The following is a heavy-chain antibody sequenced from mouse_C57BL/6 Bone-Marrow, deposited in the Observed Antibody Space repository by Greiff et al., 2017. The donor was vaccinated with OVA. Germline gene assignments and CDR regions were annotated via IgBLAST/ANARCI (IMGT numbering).Heavy chain of an antibody. J-gene: IGHJ3*01. CDR3: ARSRLGGYSFAY. CDR1: GYAFSSSW. Sequence: VQLQQSGPELVKPGASVKISCKASGYAFSSSWMNWVKQRPGKGLEWIGRIYPGDGDTNYNGKFKGKATLTADKSSSTAYMQLSSLTSEDSAVYFCARSRLGGYSFAYWGQGTLVTVSA. V-gene: IGHV1-82*01. D-gene: IGHD2-3*01. CDR2: IYPGDGDT.